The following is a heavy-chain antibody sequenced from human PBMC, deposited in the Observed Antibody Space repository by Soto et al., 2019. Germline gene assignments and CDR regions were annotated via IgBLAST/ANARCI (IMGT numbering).Heavy chain of an antibody. CDR2: ISYDGSNK. J-gene: IGHJ1*01. V-gene: IGHV3-30*18. D-gene: IGHD4-17*01. CDR1: GFTFSSYG. CDR3: AKMMTTVTTEYFQH. Sequence: QVQLVESGGGVVQPGRSLRLSCAASGFTFSSYGMHWVRQAPGKGLEWVAVISYDGSNKYYADSVKGRFTISRDNSKNTLYLQMNSLRAEDTAVYYCAKMMTTVTTEYFQHWGQGTLVTVSS.